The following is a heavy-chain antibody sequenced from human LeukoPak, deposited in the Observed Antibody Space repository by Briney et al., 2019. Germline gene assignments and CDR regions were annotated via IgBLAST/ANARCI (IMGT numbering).Heavy chain of an antibody. CDR1: GNTFTSYA. J-gene: IGHJ5*02. CDR2: ISAYNGNT. Sequence: ASVKVSCKASGNTFTSYAITWVRQAPGQGLEWMGWISAYNGNTNYAQKLQGRVTIIWNTAKSTAYMELSSLRSEDTAVYYCTRAKKGEQEVGYNWFDPWGQGTLVTVSS. CDR3: TRAKKGEQEVGYNWFDP. D-gene: IGHD3-16*01. V-gene: IGHV1-18*01.